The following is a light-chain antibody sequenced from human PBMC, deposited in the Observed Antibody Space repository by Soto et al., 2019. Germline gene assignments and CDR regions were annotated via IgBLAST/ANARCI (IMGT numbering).Light chain of an antibody. CDR3: QHYNDWPT. Sequence: VLTQSPGTLSLSPGERATLSCRASQSVSSNLAWYQLKPGQAPRLLIYGASTRATGIPARFSGSGSGTEFTLTISSLQSEDFAVYYCQHYNDWPTFGQGTKV. CDR1: QSVSSN. CDR2: GAS. J-gene: IGKJ1*01. V-gene: IGKV3-15*01.